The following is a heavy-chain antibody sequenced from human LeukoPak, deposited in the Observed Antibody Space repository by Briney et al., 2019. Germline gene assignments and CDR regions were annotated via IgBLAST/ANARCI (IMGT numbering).Heavy chain of an antibody. CDR3: TKDRHSSGWPNWFDP. J-gene: IGHJ5*02. V-gene: IGHV3-23*01. D-gene: IGHD6-19*01. CDR1: GFTFSSYD. CDR2: ISGDAVSK. Sequence: GGSLRLSCRGSGFTFSSYDMSWVRQAPGKGLEWVASISGDAVSKYYAESVRGRFTISRDNSKDTLYLQMNSLRAEDTALYFCTKDRHSSGWPNWFDPWGQGSLLIV.